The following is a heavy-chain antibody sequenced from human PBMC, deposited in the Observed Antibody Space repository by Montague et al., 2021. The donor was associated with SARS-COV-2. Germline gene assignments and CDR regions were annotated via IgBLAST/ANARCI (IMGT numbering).Heavy chain of an antibody. Sequence: TLSLTCAVSGASISNGGYTWSWLRPPPGQGLKWLGYIYQSGTTRYNPSLKSRVTMSMDKTKNQFSLQLTSVIAADTAIYFCARSRIRGVLHWFDHWGQGTLVTVSS. CDR2: IYQSGTT. D-gene: IGHD3-10*01. CDR1: GASISNGGYT. CDR3: ARSRIRGVLHWFDH. J-gene: IGHJ5*02. V-gene: IGHV4-30-2*01.